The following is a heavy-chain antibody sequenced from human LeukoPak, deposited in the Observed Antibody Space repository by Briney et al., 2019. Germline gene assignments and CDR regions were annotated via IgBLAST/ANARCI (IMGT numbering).Heavy chain of an antibody. CDR2: IKQDGSEK. D-gene: IGHD3-9*01. Sequence: PGGSLRLSCAASGFTFSDYYMSWIRQAPGKGLEWVANIKQDGSEKYYVDSVKGRFTISRDNAKNSLYLQMNSLRAEDTAVYYCARAHRGGILTGYHPMYYFDYWGQGTLVTVSS. CDR1: GFTFSDYY. CDR3: ARAHRGGILTGYHPMYYFDY. J-gene: IGHJ4*02. V-gene: IGHV3-7*01.